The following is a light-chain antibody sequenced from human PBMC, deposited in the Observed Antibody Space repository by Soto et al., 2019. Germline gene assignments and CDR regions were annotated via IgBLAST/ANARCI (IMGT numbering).Light chain of an antibody. V-gene: IGKV1-39*01. CDR2: AAS. J-gene: IGKJ1*01. CDR1: QSVSRS. CDR3: QQNAISPPWT. Sequence: QLTQSPSSLSASVGDRVIITCRASQSVSRSLNWYQQKAGQAPKLLIYAASTLHSGVPSRFSGSGSGTEFTLTISSLQPEDFATYYCQQNAISPPWTFGQGTKVDIK.